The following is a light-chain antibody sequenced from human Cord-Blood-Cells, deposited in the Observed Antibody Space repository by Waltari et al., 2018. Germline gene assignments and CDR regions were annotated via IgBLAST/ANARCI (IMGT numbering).Light chain of an antibody. CDR1: KGISSA. J-gene: IGKJ2*01. V-gene: IGKV1-13*02. CDR2: EAS. Sequence: AIPLPQSPSSLSASVGDSVTIPCRASKGISSALAWYQQKPGKAPKLLIYEASSLESGVPSRFSGSGSGTDFTLTISSLQPEDFATYYCQQFNSYPYTFGQGTKLEIK. CDR3: QQFNSYPYT.